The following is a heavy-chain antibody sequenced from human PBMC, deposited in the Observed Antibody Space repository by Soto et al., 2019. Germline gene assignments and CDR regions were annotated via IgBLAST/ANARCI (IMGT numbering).Heavy chain of an antibody. CDR3: ARDSDIYYGMDV. CDR2: ISGTSSAR. V-gene: IGHV3-48*02. Sequence: GESLKISCAASGFTFSVHSMNWVRRAPGKGLEWVSYISGTSSARYYADSVRGRFTISRDNVKYSLYLQMNSLTDEDTAVYYCARDSDIYYGMDVWGQGTTVTVSS. J-gene: IGHJ6*02. D-gene: IGHD3-9*01. CDR1: GFTFSVHS.